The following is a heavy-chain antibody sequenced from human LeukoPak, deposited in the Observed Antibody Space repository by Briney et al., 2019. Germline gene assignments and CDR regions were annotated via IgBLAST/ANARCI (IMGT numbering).Heavy chain of an antibody. CDR2: ISWNSGSI. D-gene: IGHD4-17*01. CDR1: GFTFDDYA. V-gene: IGHV3-9*01. Sequence: GGSLRLSCAVSGFTFDDYAMHWVRQAPGKGLEWVSGISWNSGSIGYADSVKGRFTISRDNAKNSLYLQMNSLRAEDTALYYCAKETTTVFYWGQGTLVTVSS. J-gene: IGHJ4*02. CDR3: AKETTTVFY.